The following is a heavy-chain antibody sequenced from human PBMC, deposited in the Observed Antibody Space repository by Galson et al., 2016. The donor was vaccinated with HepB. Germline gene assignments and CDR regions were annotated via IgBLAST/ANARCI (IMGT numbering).Heavy chain of an antibody. D-gene: IGHD6-13*01. CDR1: GFTFRNAY. V-gene: IGHV3-15*01. J-gene: IGHJ4*02. CDR3: AEGGWSSSWYWRN. CDR2: IKSKTDGGTT. Sequence: SLRLSCAASGFTFRNAYMSWVRQAPGKGLEWVGRIKSKTDGGTTAYAAPVKGRFNISRDDSKNTLYLQMNSLKIEDTAVYYCAEGGWSSSWYWRNWGQGTLGTVSS.